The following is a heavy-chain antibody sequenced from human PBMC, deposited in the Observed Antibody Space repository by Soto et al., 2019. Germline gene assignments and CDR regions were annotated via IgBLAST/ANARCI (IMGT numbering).Heavy chain of an antibody. CDR1: GYTFTSYG. CDR3: ARDAPSIPAAMGEGWFDP. J-gene: IGHJ5*02. CDR2: ISAYNGNT. Sequence: QVQLVQSGAEVKKPGASVKVSCKASGYTFTSYGISWVRQAPGQGLEWMGWISAYNGNTNYAQKLQGRVNMTTDTATSTAYMELRSLRSDDTAVYYCARDAPSIPAAMGEGWFDPWGQGTLVTVSS. V-gene: IGHV1-18*01. D-gene: IGHD2-2*01.